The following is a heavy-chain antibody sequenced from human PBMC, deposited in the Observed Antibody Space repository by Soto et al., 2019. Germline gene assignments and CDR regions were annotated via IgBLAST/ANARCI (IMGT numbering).Heavy chain of an antibody. J-gene: IGHJ6*02. V-gene: IGHV5-51*01. CDR2: IYPDDSDR. Sequence: GESLKISCQGSGYSFVNYWIAWVRQMPGKGLEWMGIIYPDDSDRRYSPSFQDQVTVSVDKSINTAYLQWSSLRASETAVYYCARQGSTGGAYFYGMDVWGPGTTVTVSS. CDR3: ARQGSTGGAYFYGMDV. CDR1: GYSFVNYW. D-gene: IGHD3-16*01.